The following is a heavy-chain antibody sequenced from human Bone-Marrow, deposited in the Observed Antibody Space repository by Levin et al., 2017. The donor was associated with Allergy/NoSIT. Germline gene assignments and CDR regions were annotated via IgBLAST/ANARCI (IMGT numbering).Heavy chain of an antibody. Sequence: SQTLSLTCEVYGGSFDGQSRTWIRQSPSGGLEWIGEVSHSAGSTYNPSLKSRVTIWIDMAKSQFSLRLTSVTVADTAVYYCARIQTDLAAAGTCYQCYFGMDVWGQGTTVTVAS. V-gene: IGHV4-34*01. D-gene: IGHD6-13*01. CDR1: GGSFDGQS. CDR3: ARIQTDLAAAGTCYQCYFGMDV. J-gene: IGHJ6*02. CDR2: VSHSAGS.